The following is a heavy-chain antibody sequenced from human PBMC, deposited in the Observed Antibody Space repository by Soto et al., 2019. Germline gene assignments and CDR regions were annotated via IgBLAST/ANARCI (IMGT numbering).Heavy chain of an antibody. CDR3: VKGLCGYISLSFDY. CDR2: ISWNSNNI. V-gene: IGHV3-9*01. D-gene: IGHD3-22*01. J-gene: IGHJ4*02. CDR1: GFTFDDYA. Sequence: EVQLVESGGGLVQPGRSLRLSCAASGFTFDDYAMHWVRQAPGKGLEWVSSISWNSNNIGYADSVKGRFTISRDNAKNSLYLQMNSLRAEDTALYYCVKGLCGYISLSFDYWGQGTVVTDCS.